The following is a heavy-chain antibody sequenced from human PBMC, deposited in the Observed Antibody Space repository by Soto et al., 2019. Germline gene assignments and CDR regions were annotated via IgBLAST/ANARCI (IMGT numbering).Heavy chain of an antibody. V-gene: IGHV3-23*01. Sequence: GGSLRLSCAASGFTFSSYAMSWVRQAPGKGLEWVSAISGSGGSTYYADSVKGRFTISRDNSKNTLYQQMNSLRAEDTAVYYCAKVGSSSWYVDYWGQGTLVTVSS. D-gene: IGHD6-13*01. CDR3: AKVGSSSWYVDY. J-gene: IGHJ4*02. CDR2: ISGSGGST. CDR1: GFTFSSYA.